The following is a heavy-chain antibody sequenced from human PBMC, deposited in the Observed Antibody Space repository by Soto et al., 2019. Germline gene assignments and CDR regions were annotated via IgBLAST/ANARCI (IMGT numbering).Heavy chain of an antibody. CDR1: GFTFSSYA. Sequence: GGSLRLSCAASGFTFSSYAMSWVRQAPGKGLEWVSAISGSGGSTYYADSGKGRFTISRDNSKNTRYLQMKSLRAEETAVYYCAKAFENWNYYYYGMDVWGQGTTVTVSS. J-gene: IGHJ6*02. V-gene: IGHV3-23*01. D-gene: IGHD1-1*01. CDR3: AKAFENWNYYYYGMDV. CDR2: ISGSGGST.